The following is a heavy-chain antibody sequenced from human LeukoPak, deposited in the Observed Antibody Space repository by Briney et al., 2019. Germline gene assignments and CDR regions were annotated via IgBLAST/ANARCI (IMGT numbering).Heavy chain of an antibody. Sequence: PSETLSLTCTVSGGSISNYYWSWIRQPPGKGLEWIGYIYYSGSTKYNPSLKSRVTISVDTSKNQFSLKLSSVTAADTAVYYCARRAYRVVPAAIGAFDIWGQGTMVTVSS. J-gene: IGHJ3*02. V-gene: IGHV4-59*08. CDR3: ARRAYRVVPAAIGAFDI. D-gene: IGHD2-2*01. CDR1: GGSISNYY. CDR2: IYYSGST.